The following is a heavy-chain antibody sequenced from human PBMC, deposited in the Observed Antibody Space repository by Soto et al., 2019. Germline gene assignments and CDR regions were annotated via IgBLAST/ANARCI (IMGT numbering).Heavy chain of an antibody. Sequence: SETLSLTCAVYGRSFSGYYWSWIRQPPGKGLEWIGEINHSGSTNYNPSLKSRVTISVDTSKNQFSLKLSSVTAADTAVYYCARVRLRYFDWLLAAFDIWGQGTMVTVSS. CDR1: GRSFSGYY. J-gene: IGHJ3*02. D-gene: IGHD3-9*01. CDR3: ARVRLRYFDWLLAAFDI. CDR2: INHSGST. V-gene: IGHV4-34*01.